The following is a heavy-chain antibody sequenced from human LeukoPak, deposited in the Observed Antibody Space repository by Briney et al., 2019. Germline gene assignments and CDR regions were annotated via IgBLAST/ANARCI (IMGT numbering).Heavy chain of an antibody. CDR1: GGSISSYY. J-gene: IGHJ6*02. V-gene: IGHV4-59*08. D-gene: IGHD3-9*01. CDR2: IYYSGRT. CDR3: ARLLTGSRTKKNYYYGMDV. Sequence: SETLSLTCTVSGGSISSYYWSWIRQPPGKGLEWIGYIYYSGRTNYNSSLKSRVTISVDTSKNQFSLKLSSVTAADTAVYYCARLLTGSRTKKNYYYGMDVWGQGTTVTVSS.